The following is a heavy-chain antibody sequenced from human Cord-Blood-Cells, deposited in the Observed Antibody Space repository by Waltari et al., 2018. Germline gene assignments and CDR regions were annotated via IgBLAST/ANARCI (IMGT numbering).Heavy chain of an antibody. V-gene: IGHV4-34*01. J-gene: IGHJ1*01. CDR1: GGSFSGYY. CDR2: IKHSGST. D-gene: IGHD6-13*01. Sequence: QVQLQQWGAGLLKPSETLSLTCAVYGGSFSGYYWSWIHQPPGKGLEWTGEIKHSGSTNYHPSLKSRVTISVDTSKIQFSRKLSSVTAADTAVYYCASQGRSAAAGTEYFQHWGQGTLVTVSS. CDR3: ASQGRSAAAGTEYFQH.